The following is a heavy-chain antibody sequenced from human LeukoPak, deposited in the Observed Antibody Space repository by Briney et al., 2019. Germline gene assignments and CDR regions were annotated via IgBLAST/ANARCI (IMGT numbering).Heavy chain of an antibody. CDR3: ARDRGFEVVVAAGYDWYFDL. Sequence: ASVKVSCKASGGTFSSYAISWVRQAPGQGLEWMGRIIPILGIANYAQKFQGRVTITADKSTSTAYMELSSLRSEDTAVYYCARDRGFEVVVAAGYDWYFDLWGRGTLVTVSS. J-gene: IGHJ2*01. D-gene: IGHD2-15*01. CDR2: IIPILGIA. CDR1: GGTFSSYA. V-gene: IGHV1-69*04.